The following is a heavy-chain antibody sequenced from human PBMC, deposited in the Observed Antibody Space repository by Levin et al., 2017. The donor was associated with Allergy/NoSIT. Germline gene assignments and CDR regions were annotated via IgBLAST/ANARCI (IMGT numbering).Heavy chain of an antibody. Sequence: LSGGSLRLSCAASGFTFSRYSMHWVRQAPGKGLEWVAVISYDGSSEYYADSVKGRFTISRDNSMNTLYLQMNSLRADDTAVYYCAKDLESGYSYGYDDGAREYWGQGTLVTVSS. D-gene: IGHD5-18*01. CDR2: ISYDGSSE. V-gene: IGHV3-30-3*01. CDR3: AKDLESGYSYGYDDGAREY. CDR1: GFTFSRYS. J-gene: IGHJ4*02.